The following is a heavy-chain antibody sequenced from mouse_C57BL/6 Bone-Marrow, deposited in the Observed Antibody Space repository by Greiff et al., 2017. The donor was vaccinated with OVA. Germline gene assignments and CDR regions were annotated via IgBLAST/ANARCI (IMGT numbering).Heavy chain of an antibody. Sequence: EVKLMESGGGLVKPGGSLKLSCAASGFTFSSYAMSWVRQTPEKRLEWVATISDGGSYTYYPDNVKGRFTISRDNAKNNLYLQLSHLKSEDTAMYYCEGYYGSSSHWYFDVWGTGTTVTVSS. CDR1: GFTFSSYA. V-gene: IGHV5-4*03. CDR3: EGYYGSSSHWYFDV. J-gene: IGHJ1*03. CDR2: ISDGGSYT. D-gene: IGHD1-1*01.